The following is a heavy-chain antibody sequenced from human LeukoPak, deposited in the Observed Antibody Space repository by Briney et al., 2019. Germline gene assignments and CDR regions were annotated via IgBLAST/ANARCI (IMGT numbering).Heavy chain of an antibody. D-gene: IGHD3-22*01. CDR3: ARDLEYYNSGGYYLGY. CDR2: ISTSGSYI. Sequence: GGSLRLSCAASGFTFRSYSMYWVRQAPGKGLEWVSSISTSGSYIFYADSVKGRFTFSRDNAKNSLYLQMNSLRAEDTAVYYCARDLEYYNSGGYYLGYWGQGTLVTVSS. V-gene: IGHV3-21*01. CDR1: GFTFRSYS. J-gene: IGHJ4*02.